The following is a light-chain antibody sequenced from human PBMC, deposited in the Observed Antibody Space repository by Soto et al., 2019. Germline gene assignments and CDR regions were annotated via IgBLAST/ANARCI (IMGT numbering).Light chain of an antibody. CDR2: GAS. Sequence: EIVLTQSPGTLSLSPVERATLSCRASQIVSSSYLAWYQQKPGQAPRLLIYGASSRATGIPDRFSGSGSGTDFTLTISRLEPEDFAVYYCQQYGSSPTTFGQGTKVEIK. CDR3: QQYGSSPTT. V-gene: IGKV3-20*01. CDR1: QIVSSSY. J-gene: IGKJ1*01.